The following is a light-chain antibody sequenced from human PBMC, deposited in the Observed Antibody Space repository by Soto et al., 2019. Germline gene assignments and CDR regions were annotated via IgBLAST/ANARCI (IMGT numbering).Light chain of an antibody. CDR2: DVS. J-gene: IGLJ1*01. V-gene: IGLV2-14*03. CDR3: TSFTSRHTYV. CDR1: SSDVGGYNY. Sequence: ALTQPASVSGSPGQSITISCTGTSSDVGGYNYVSWYQQHPGKAPRLMIYDVSNRPSGVSDRFSGSKSGDTASLTISGLQAEDEADYYCTSFTSRHTYVFGTGTKVTVL.